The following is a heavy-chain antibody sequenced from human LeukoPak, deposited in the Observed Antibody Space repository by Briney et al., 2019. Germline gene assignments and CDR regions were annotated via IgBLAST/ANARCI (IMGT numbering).Heavy chain of an antibody. CDR1: GGSISSYY. V-gene: IGHV4-59*01. D-gene: IGHD3-10*01. J-gene: IGHJ4*02. CDR2: IYYSGST. CDR3: ARGWLGSGSYPFDY. Sequence: SETLSLTCTVSGGSISSYYWSWIRQPPGKGLEWIGYIYYSGSTNYNPSLKSRATISVDTSKNQFSLKLSSVTAADTAVYYCARGWLGSGSYPFDYWGQGTLVTVSS.